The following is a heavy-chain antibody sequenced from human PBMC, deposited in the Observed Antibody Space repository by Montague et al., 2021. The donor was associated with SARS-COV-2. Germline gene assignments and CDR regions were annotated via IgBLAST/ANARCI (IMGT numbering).Heavy chain of an antibody. Sequence: SETLSLTCSVSGGSISSANYYWSWIRQHPGKGLEFIGYIYYSGGSFYNPSLKSRLTISVDTSKNRFSLRLSSLTAAYTAIYFCASQSGSYYNYFDFWGQGTRVTVSS. CDR3: ASQSGSYYNYFDF. D-gene: IGHD1-26*01. V-gene: IGHV4-31*03. CDR2: IYYSGGS. J-gene: IGHJ4*02. CDR1: GGSISSANYY.